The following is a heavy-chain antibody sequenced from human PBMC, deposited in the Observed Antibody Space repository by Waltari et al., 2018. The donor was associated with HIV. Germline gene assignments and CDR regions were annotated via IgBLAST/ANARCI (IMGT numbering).Heavy chain of an antibody. D-gene: IGHD6-19*01. CDR1: GLNFATSG. Sequence: VQMLESGGDLVQPGGSLRLSCAVSGLNFATSGLGWVRQAPGKGLGWRSAITGSCGRTYYAESVKGRFIISRDNSKKTVTLQLKNLRLGDTAMYYCATCNIGSGWYLKSPIRIWGQGTLVTVS. CDR2: ITGSCGRT. CDR3: ATCNIGSGWYLKSPIRI. J-gene: IGHJ4*02. V-gene: IGHV3-23*01.